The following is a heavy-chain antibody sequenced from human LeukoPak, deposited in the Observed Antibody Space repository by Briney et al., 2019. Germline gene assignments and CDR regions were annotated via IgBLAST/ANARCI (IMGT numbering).Heavy chain of an antibody. CDR1: GFTFSSYA. V-gene: IGHV3-23*01. CDR2: LSGSATST. Sequence: GRSLRLSCAASGFTFSSYAMSWVRQAPGKGLEWVSFLSGSATSTSYADSVKGRFTISRDNSENTLYLQMNSLRAEDTAVYYCAKGFRGAATDAFDLWGQGTMVTVSS. D-gene: IGHD3-10*01. CDR3: AKGFRGAATDAFDL. J-gene: IGHJ3*01.